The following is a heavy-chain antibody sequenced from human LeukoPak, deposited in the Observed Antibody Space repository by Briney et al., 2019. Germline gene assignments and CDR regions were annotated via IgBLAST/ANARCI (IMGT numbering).Heavy chain of an antibody. Sequence: GGSLRLSCAASGFSFISYGMHWVRQAPGKGLEWVGVISDDGRSKDYADSVKGRVSISRDNSKNTLYLQMNSLRVEDTALYYCARDFWDDFEYFDLWGRGTLVTVSS. CDR2: ISDDGRSK. J-gene: IGHJ2*01. D-gene: IGHD3-3*01. CDR1: GFSFISYG. V-gene: IGHV3-30*03. CDR3: ARDFWDDFEYFDL.